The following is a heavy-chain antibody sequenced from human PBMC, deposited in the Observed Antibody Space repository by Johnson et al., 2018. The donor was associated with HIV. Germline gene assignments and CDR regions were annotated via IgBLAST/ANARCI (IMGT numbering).Heavy chain of an antibody. CDR3: AKGPGGYSYHSDAFDI. CDR2: ISYDGSNK. V-gene: IGHV3-30*18. CDR1: GFTFSTSG. Sequence: QVQLVESGGGVVQPGRSLRLSCAASGFTFSTSGMHWVRQAPGKGMEWVAVISYDGSNKYYADSVKGRFTISRDNSKNTLYMQMNSLRAVETAVYYCAKGPGGYSYHSDAFDIWGQGTMVTVSS. D-gene: IGHD5-18*01. J-gene: IGHJ3*02.